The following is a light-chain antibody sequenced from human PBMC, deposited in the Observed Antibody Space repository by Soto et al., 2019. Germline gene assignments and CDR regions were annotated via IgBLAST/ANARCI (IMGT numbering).Light chain of an antibody. CDR2: GAS. V-gene: IGKV3D-15*01. CDR1: QSVSSSY. Sequence: EIVMTLSPATLSVSPGERATLSCRASQSVSSSYLAWYQQKPGQAPRLLIYGASSRATGIPDRFSGSGSGTDFTLTISCLQSEDFATYYCQQYYSFPFTFGGGTKADI. CDR3: QQYYSFPFT. J-gene: IGKJ4*01.